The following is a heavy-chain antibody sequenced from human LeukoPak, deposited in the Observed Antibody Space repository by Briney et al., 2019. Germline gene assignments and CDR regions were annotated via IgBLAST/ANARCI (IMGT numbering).Heavy chain of an antibody. D-gene: IGHD6-13*01. CDR1: GFTFSSYA. CDR2: ISGSGGST. CDR3: VPAPSRRAAANNWFDP. Sequence: GGSLRLSCAASGFTFSSYAMSWVRQAPGKGLEWVSPISGSGGSTYYADSVKGRFTISRDNSKNTLYLQMNSLRAEDTAVYYCVPAPSRRAAANNWFDPWGQGTLVTVSS. J-gene: IGHJ5*02. V-gene: IGHV3-23*01.